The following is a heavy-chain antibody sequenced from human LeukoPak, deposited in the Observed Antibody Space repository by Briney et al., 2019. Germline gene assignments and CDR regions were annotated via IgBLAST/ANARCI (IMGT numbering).Heavy chain of an antibody. Sequence: GGSLRLSCAASGFTFSSYATSWVRQAPGKGLEWVSAIIGSGGSTYYADSVKGRFTISRDNSKNTLYLQMNSLRAEDTAVYYCAKCDYLWSNFDYWGQGTLVTVSS. J-gene: IGHJ4*02. CDR2: IIGSGGST. CDR1: GFTFSSYA. V-gene: IGHV3-23*01. CDR3: AKCDYLWSNFDY. D-gene: IGHD3-10*01.